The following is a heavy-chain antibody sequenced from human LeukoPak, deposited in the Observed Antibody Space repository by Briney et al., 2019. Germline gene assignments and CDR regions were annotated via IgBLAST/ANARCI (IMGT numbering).Heavy chain of an antibody. Sequence: GGSLRLSCAASGFSVANNYMTWVRQAPEKGPEWVSIIYSGGNTFYADSVKGRFTISRDNSQNTLYLQMNSMRAEDTAVYYCASALAASSHTSFVLWGRGTLVTVSS. D-gene: IGHD6-13*01. CDR1: GFSVANNY. CDR2: IYSGGNT. CDR3: ASALAASSHTSFVL. V-gene: IGHV3-66*01. J-gene: IGHJ4*02.